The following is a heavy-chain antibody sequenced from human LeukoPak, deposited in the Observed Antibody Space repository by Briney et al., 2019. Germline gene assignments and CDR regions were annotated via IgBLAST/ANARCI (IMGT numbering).Heavy chain of an antibody. V-gene: IGHV4-39*07. CDR3: ARTVAGKLVFGY. Sequence: SETPSLTCTVSGGSISSGGYYWGWIRQPPGKGLEWIGNIYYTGSTYDNPSLKSRVTISLGTSKNQHSLKLRSVTAADTAVYYCARTVAGKLVFGYWGQGILVTVSS. CDR1: GGSISSGGYY. D-gene: IGHD6-19*01. CDR2: IYYTGST. J-gene: IGHJ4*02.